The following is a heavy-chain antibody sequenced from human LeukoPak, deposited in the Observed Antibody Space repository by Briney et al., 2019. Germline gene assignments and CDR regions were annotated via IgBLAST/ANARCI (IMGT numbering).Heavy chain of an antibody. V-gene: IGHV4-30-2*01. Sequence: GYIYHSGSTYYNPSLRSRVTISVDRSKNQFSLKLSSVTAADTAVYYCARGAHSSGWYYFDYWGQGTLVTVSS. CDR2: IYHSGST. J-gene: IGHJ4*02. CDR3: ARGAHSSGWYYFDY. D-gene: IGHD6-19*01.